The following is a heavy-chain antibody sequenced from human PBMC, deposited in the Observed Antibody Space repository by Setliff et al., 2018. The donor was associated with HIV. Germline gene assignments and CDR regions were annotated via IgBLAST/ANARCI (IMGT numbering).Heavy chain of an antibody. CDR2: ITYSGSA. D-gene: IGHD3-10*01. CDR1: GGSISSDDYY. Sequence: SETLSLTCTVSGGSISSDDYYWNWIRQPPGKGLEWIGYITYSGSAHYNPSLRSRVTISVDTSKNQFSLKLTSMTAADTAVYYCARGWVRGPIISPGTYFSYGLDVWGQGTPVTVSS. V-gene: IGHV4-30-4*08. CDR3: ARGWVRGPIISPGTYFSYGLDV. J-gene: IGHJ6*02.